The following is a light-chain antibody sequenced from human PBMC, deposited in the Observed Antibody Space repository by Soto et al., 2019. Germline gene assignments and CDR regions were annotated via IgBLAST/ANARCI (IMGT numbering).Light chain of an antibody. V-gene: IGLV2-14*01. Sequence: QSALTQPASVSGSPGQSITISCTGTSSDIGHYDYVSWFQQHPGKAPKLIIYEVTSRPSGVSNRFSASKSGNTASLTISGLQAEDEADYYCTSYSKRTILIFGGGTKLTVL. CDR2: EVT. J-gene: IGLJ2*01. CDR3: TSYSKRTILI. CDR1: SSDIGHYDY.